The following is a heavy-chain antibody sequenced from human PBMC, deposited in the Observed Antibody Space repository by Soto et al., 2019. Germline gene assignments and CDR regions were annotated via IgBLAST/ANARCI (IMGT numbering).Heavy chain of an antibody. J-gene: IGHJ4*01. CDR3: AREVDRALVGSPHYFDY. CDR1: GFTVDSYS. D-gene: IGHD5-18*01. V-gene: IGHV3-48*01. CDR2: ISSSSGSI. Sequence: GGSLRLSCAAAGFTVDSYSINWVRQAPGKGLEWVSYISSSSGSIFYADSVRGRFTISRDNAKNSVFLHLNSLRAEDTAVYYCAREVDRALVGSPHYFDYWGQGTLVTVSS.